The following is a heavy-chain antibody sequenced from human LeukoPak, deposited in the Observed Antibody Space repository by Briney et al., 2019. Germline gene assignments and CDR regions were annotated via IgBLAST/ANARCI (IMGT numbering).Heavy chain of an antibody. V-gene: IGHV1-2*02. CDR1: GYTFTGYY. D-gene: IGHD5-18*01. Sequence: GASVKVSCKASGYTFTGYYMHWVRQAPGQGLEWMGWINPNSGGTNYAQKFQGRVTMTRDTSISTAYMELSRLRSEDTAVYYCARDVWKTAMDLAWGQGTLVTVSS. CDR3: ARDVWKTAMDLA. J-gene: IGHJ4*02. CDR2: INPNSGGT.